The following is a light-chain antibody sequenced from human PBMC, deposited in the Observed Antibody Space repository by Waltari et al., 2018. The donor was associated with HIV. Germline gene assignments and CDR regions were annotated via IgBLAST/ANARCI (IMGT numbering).Light chain of an antibody. CDR3: DSYAGSDNFVV. Sequence: QSALTQPPSASGSPGQSVTISCTGTSSDVGAYNHVSWYQQHPGKAPKLIIYEVNKRPSGVPDRFFGSKSGNTASLTVSGLQTEDEADYYCDSYAGSDNFVVFGGGTKLTVL. V-gene: IGLV2-8*01. CDR2: EVN. J-gene: IGLJ2*01. CDR1: SSDVGAYNH.